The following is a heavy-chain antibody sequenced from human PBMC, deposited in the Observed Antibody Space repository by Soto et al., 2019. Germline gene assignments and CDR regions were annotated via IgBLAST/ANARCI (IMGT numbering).Heavy chain of an antibody. Sequence: SETLSLTCAVSGGSISSGGYSWSWIRQPPGKGLEWIGYIYHSGSTYYNPSLKSRVTISVDRSKNQFSLKLSSVTAADTAVYYCARALMRQQLVLGADYWGQGTLVTVSS. CDR1: GGSISSGGYS. J-gene: IGHJ4*02. D-gene: IGHD6-13*01. CDR3: ARALMRQQLVLGADY. CDR2: IYHSGST. V-gene: IGHV4-30-2*01.